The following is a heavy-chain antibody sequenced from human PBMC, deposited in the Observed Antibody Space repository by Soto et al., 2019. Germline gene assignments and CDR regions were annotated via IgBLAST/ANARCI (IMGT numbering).Heavy chain of an antibody. D-gene: IGHD6-13*01. Sequence: ESLKISCKGSGYSFTSYWIGWVRQMPGKGLEWMGIIYPGDSDTRYSPSFQGQVTISADKSISTAYLQWSSLKASDTAMYYCARCYRRAAAGLLGGMDVWGQGTTVTVSS. CDR3: ARCYRRAAAGLLGGMDV. CDR1: GYSFTSYW. V-gene: IGHV5-51*01. CDR2: IYPGDSDT. J-gene: IGHJ6*02.